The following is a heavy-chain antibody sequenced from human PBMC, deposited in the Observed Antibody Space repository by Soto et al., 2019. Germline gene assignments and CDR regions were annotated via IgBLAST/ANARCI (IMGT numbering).Heavy chain of an antibody. Sequence: VHLVQSGAEVKKPGSSVKVSCKASGGSFSTYAINWLRQAPGQGLEWMGGIIPLFGTENYAQNFQDRFTFTADKSTTTAYMEVRSLTSEDTAVYCCATGFRSGPIAHYFDYWGQGTLVTVAS. J-gene: IGHJ4*01. CDR3: ATGFRSGPIAHYFDY. CDR1: GGSFSTYA. CDR2: IIPLFGTE. D-gene: IGHD3-3*01. V-gene: IGHV1-69*06.